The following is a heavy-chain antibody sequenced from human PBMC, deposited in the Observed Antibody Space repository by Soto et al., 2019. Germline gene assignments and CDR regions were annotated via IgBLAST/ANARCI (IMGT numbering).Heavy chain of an antibody. J-gene: IGHJ4*02. D-gene: IGHD6-19*01. Sequence: EVQLLESGGGLVQPGGSLRLSCAASGFTFGNYAMSWVRQTPGKGLEWVSAITASGGDTYHADSVKGRFTISRDNAINTLFFQMNSLRDDDTAIYYCATGSSHSLPYYFDSWGQGTLVTVSS. V-gene: IGHV3-23*01. CDR3: ATGSSHSLPYYFDS. CDR1: GFTFGNYA. CDR2: ITASGGDT.